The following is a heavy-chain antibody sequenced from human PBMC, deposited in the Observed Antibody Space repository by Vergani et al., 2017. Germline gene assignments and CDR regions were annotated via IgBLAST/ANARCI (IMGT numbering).Heavy chain of an antibody. CDR1: GFTFSTYG. J-gene: IGHJ4*02. Sequence: EVQLVESGGGVVQPGRSLRLSCAASGFTFSTYGMHWVRQAPGKGLEWVANIKQDGSEKYYVDSVKGRFTISRDNAKNSLYLQMNSLRAEDTAVYYCARGCSSTSCYSEGYYFDYWGQGTLVTVSS. D-gene: IGHD2-2*02. V-gene: IGHV3-7*03. CDR3: ARGCSSTSCYSEGYYFDY. CDR2: IKQDGSEK.